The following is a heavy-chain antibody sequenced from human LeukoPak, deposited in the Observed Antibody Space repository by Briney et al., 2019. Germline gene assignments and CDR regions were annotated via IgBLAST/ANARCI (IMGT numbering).Heavy chain of an antibody. Sequence: PSETLSLTCTVSGYSIISGYYWGWIRQPPGKGLEWIVNIYHSGSTYYDPSLKSRVAISMDVSKNQFSLKLSSVTAADTAVYYCARHVWPDSSSWFDYWGQGTLVTVSS. J-gene: IGHJ4*02. CDR1: GYSIISGYY. CDR2: IYHSGST. V-gene: IGHV4-38-2*02. D-gene: IGHD6-13*01. CDR3: ARHVWPDSSSWFDY.